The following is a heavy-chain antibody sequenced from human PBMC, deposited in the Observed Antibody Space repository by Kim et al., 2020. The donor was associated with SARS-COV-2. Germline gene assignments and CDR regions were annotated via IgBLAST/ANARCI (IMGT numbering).Heavy chain of an antibody. Sequence: ASVKVSCKVSGYTLTELSMHWVRQAPGKGLEWMGGCDAEDGEKIYVQKFQGRVTMTEDTSTDTAYMELSSLRSEDTAVYYCATGRVAGPPAWFDPSGQGTLVTVSS. D-gene: IGHD2-15*01. CDR2: CDAEDGEK. CDR1: GYTLTELS. CDR3: ATGRVAGPPAWFDP. J-gene: IGHJ5*02. V-gene: IGHV1-24*01.